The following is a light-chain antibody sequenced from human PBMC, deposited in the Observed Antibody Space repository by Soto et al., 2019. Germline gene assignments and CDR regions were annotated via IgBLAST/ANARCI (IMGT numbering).Light chain of an antibody. CDR2: GAS. CDR3: QQYGSSGT. J-gene: IGKJ1*01. Sequence: MVMTQIPATLSVSPGEKATLSCRASQSVRSNLAWYQQKPGQAPRLLIYGASNRATGIPDRFSGSGSGTDFTLTISRLEPEDFAVYYCQQYGSSGTFGQGTKVDIK. CDR1: QSVRSN. V-gene: IGKV3-20*01.